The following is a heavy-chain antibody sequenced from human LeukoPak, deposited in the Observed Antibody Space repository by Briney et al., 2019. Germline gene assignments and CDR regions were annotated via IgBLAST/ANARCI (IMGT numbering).Heavy chain of an antibody. CDR3: ATNPRYCSSTSCYFP. J-gene: IGHJ5*02. Sequence: ATVKISCKVSGYTFTDYYMHWVQQAPRKGLEWMGLVDPVDGETIYAEKFQGRVTITADTSTDTDYMELSSLRYENTAVYYCATNPRYCSSTSCYFPWGQGTLVTVSS. V-gene: IGHV1-69-2*01. D-gene: IGHD2-2*01. CDR1: GYTFTDYY. CDR2: VDPVDGET.